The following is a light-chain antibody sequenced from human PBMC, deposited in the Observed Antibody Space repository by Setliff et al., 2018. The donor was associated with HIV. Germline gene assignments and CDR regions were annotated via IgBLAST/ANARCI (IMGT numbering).Light chain of an antibody. Sequence: SYELTQPPSVSVAPGKTARITCGGNNIGSKTVHWYQQKPGQAPVLVVYDDSDRPSGIPERFSGSNSENTATLTISRVEAGDEADYYCQVWDSSIDHPVVFGGGTKVTVL. J-gene: IGLJ2*01. V-gene: IGLV3-21*03. CDR2: DDS. CDR1: NIGSKT. CDR3: QVWDSSIDHPVV.